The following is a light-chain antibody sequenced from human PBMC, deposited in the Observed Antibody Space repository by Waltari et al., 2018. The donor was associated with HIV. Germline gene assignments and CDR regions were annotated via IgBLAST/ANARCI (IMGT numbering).Light chain of an antibody. CDR3: QQRTNWPPT. V-gene: IGKV1-5*03. J-gene: IGKJ1*01. CDR2: KAS. Sequence: QSPSTLSASVGDRVTITCRASQSISSWLAWYQQKPGKAPKLLIYKASSLESGVPSRFSGSGSGTEFTLTISSLEPEDFAVYYCQQRTNWPPTFGQGTKVEIK. CDR1: QSISSW.